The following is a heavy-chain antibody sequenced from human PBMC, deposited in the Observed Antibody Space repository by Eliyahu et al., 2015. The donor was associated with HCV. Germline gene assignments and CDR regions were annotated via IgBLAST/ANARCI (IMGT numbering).Heavy chain of an antibody. V-gene: IGHV3-15*01. J-gene: IGHJ6*03. CDR2: IKSKTDGGTT. CDR1: GFTFSKAW. CDR3: TTGAPGGFDYYLDV. D-gene: IGHD3-10*01. Sequence: EVQLVEPGGGLVKPGGSLRLSXXASGFTFSKAWMGWVRQAPGKGLEWVGRIKSKTDGGTTDYAAPVKGRFTISRDDSKSTLYLQMNSLKTEDTAVYYCTTGAPGGFDYYLDVWGQGTTVTVSS.